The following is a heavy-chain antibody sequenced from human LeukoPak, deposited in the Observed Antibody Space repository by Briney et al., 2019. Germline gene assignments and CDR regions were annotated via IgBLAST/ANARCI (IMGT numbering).Heavy chain of an antibody. V-gene: IGHV1-2*02. CDR3: ARVRRRDGYNYLDY. D-gene: IGHD5-24*01. CDR1: GGTFSSYA. Sequence: ASVKVSCKASGGTFSSYAISWVRQAPGQGLEWMGWINPNSGGTNYAQKFQGRVTMTRDTSISTAYMELSRLRSDDTAVYYCARVRRRDGYNYLDYWGQGTLVTVSS. CDR2: INPNSGGT. J-gene: IGHJ4*02.